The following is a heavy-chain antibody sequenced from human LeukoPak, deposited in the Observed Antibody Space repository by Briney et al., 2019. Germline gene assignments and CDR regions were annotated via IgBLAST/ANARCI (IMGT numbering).Heavy chain of an antibody. D-gene: IGHD1-26*01. CDR1: GYTFTSYG. Sequence: ASVKVSCKASGYTFTSYGISWVRQAPGQGLEWMGWISAYNGNTNYAQKLQGRVTMTTDTSTSTAYMELRSLRSDDRAVYYCARGRRSGSYYNWFDPWGQGTLVTVSS. CDR3: ARGRRSGSYYNWFDP. J-gene: IGHJ5*02. CDR2: ISAYNGNT. V-gene: IGHV1-18*01.